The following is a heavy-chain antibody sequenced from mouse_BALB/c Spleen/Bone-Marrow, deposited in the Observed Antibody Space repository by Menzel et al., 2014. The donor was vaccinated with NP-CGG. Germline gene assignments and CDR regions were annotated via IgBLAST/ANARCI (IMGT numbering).Heavy chain of an antibody. J-gene: IGHJ3*01. V-gene: IGHV2-9*02. CDR3: AREGLLLYRGFAY. D-gene: IGHD2-10*01. CDR1: GFPLTSYG. Sequence: QVQLKESGPGLVAPSQSLSITCTVSGFPLTSYGVHWVRQPPGKGLEWLGVVWAGGSTNYNSALMSRLSISKDNSKSQVFLKMNSLQTDDTAMYYCAREGLLLYRGFAYWGQGTLVTVSA. CDR2: VWAGGST.